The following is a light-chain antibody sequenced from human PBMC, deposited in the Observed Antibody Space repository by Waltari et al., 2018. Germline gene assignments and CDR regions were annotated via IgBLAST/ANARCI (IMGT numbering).Light chain of an antibody. CDR1: QSVGTK. J-gene: IGKJ1*01. Sequence: EIVMTQSPVTLSVSPGERATLSCRASQSVGTKLAWYQQKPGQAPGLLNYGASTRTTSSAARFSGSESGTEFTLTISSLQSEDFAIYYCQQYNLWPWTFDQGTKVDIK. CDR2: GAS. V-gene: IGKV3-15*01. CDR3: QQYNLWPWT.